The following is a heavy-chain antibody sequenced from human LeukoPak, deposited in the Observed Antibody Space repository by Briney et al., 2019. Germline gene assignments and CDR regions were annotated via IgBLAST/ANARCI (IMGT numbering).Heavy chain of an antibody. CDR2: IYYSGST. V-gene: IGHV4-39*01. CDR1: GGSISSSNYYY. CDR3: ARGRIHLKVGYFDY. J-gene: IGHJ4*02. D-gene: IGHD1-26*01. Sequence: SETLSLTCGVSGGSISSSNYYYWGWIRQPPGKGLEWIGNIYYSGSTYYNPSLKSRVTISVDTSKNQFSLNLSSVTAADTAVYYCARGRIHLKVGYFDYWGQGTLVTVSS.